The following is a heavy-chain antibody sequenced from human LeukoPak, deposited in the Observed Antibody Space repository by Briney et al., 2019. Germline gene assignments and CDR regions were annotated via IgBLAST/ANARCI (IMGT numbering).Heavy chain of an antibody. CDR1: GGSISSYY. CDR3: AREGTLSVYSSEFDY. J-gene: IGHJ4*02. D-gene: IGHD6-19*01. Sequence: SETLSLTCTVSGGSISSYYWRWIRQPQGKGREWIGYVYYSGSNNYNPALKSRVNISVDTSKNQFSLKLNSVTAADTAVYFCAREGTLSVYSSEFDYWGQGTLVTVSS. CDR2: VYYSGSN. V-gene: IGHV4-59*01.